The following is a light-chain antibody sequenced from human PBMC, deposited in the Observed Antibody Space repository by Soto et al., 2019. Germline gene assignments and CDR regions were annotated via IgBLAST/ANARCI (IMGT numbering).Light chain of an antibody. Sequence: EIVLTQSPGTLSLSPGERATLSCRASESAVSGYLAWYQLKPGQAPRLLIFDASSRATGIPDRISGGGSGTDFTLTISRLEPEDFGVYFCQQYGATPVFGQGTKVEIK. CDR3: QQYGATPV. CDR2: DAS. V-gene: IGKV3-20*01. CDR1: ESAVSGY. J-gene: IGKJ1*01.